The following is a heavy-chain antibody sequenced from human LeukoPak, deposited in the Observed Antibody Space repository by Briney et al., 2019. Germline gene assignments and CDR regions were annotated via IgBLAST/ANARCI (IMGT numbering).Heavy chain of an antibody. CDR1: GYTFSNYG. CDR3: ASSSRFGGAYYFDY. V-gene: IGHV1-18*01. CDR2: IGTYNGNT. D-gene: IGHD3-16*01. Sequence: GASVKVSCKASGYTFSNYGSTWVRQAPGQGLEWMGWIGTYNGNTNYAQNLQGRVTMTTDTSTSTSYMELRSLKSDDTAVYYCASSSRFGGAYYFDYWGQGTLVTVSS. J-gene: IGHJ4*02.